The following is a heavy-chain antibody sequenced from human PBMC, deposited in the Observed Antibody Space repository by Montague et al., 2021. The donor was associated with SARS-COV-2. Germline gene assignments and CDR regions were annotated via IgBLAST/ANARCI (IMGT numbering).Heavy chain of an antibody. CDR1: GGSISSYY. V-gene: IGHV4-4*07. CDR2: IYIGGST. J-gene: IGHJ3*02. Sequence: SETLSLTCTVSGGSISSYYWSWIRQPAGKGLEYIGRIYIGGSTNXXPSLKSRVTMSVDMSKNQFSLKLSSVTAADTAVHYCARGGWDLGAFDIWGQGTMVTVSS. D-gene: IGHD6-19*01. CDR3: ARGGWDLGAFDI.